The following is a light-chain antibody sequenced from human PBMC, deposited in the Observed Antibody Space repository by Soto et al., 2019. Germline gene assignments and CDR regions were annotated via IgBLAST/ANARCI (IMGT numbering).Light chain of an antibody. CDR2: DAS. CDR3: QQRSNWPPWT. V-gene: IGKV3D-20*02. CDR1: QSVSSSY. Sequence: EIVLTQSPGTLSLPPGERATLSCRASQSVSSSYLAWYQQKPGQAPRLLIYDASNRATGIPARFSGSGSGTDFTLTISRLEPEDFAVYYCQQRSNWPPWTFGQGTKVDIK. J-gene: IGKJ1*01.